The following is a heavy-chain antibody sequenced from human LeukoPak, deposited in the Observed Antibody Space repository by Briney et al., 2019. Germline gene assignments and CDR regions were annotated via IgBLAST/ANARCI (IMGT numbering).Heavy chain of an antibody. CDR1: GVSSSSSSYY. CDR2: IYYSGCT. Sequence: KPSETLSRTCTVSGVSSSSSSYYWGWLRQPPGKGLEWIGSIYYSGCTYYNPSLKRLVTISFDTSKNQFSLTLSSVTAADTAVYYCARRSLYSSSSYFDYWGQGTLVTVSS. D-gene: IGHD6-6*01. CDR3: ARRSLYSSSSYFDY. J-gene: IGHJ4*02. V-gene: IGHV4-39*01.